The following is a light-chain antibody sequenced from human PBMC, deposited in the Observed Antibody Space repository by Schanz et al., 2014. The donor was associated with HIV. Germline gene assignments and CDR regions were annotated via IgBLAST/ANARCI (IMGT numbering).Light chain of an antibody. Sequence: QSALTQPASVSGSPGQSITISCTGTSNDVGTYNLVSWYQQHPGKAPKLMIYEVSKRPSGVPDRFSGSKSGNTASLTVSGLQAEDEADYYCSSYAGTNNLWVFGGGTKLTVL. CDR3: SSYAGTNNLWV. CDR1: SNDVGTYNL. J-gene: IGLJ3*02. V-gene: IGLV2-14*02. CDR2: EVS.